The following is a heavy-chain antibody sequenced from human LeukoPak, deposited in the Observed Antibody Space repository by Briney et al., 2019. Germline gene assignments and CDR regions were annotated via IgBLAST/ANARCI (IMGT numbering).Heavy chain of an antibody. CDR1: GFTFSSYS. Sequence: GGSLRLSCAASGFTFSSYSMKWVRQAPGKGLEWVSSISSSSSYIYYADSVKGRFTISRDNAKNSLYLQMNSLRAEDTAVYYCARDAVDTANAVWGQGTTVTVSS. CDR3: ARDAVDTANAV. J-gene: IGHJ6*02. V-gene: IGHV3-21*01. CDR2: ISSSSSYI. D-gene: IGHD5-18*01.